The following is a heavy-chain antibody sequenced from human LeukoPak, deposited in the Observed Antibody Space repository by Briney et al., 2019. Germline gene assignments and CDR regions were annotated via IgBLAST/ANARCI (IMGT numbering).Heavy chain of an antibody. CDR1: GFTFSDYY. J-gene: IGHJ6*02. D-gene: IGHD1-26*01. V-gene: IGHV3-11*06. CDR2: ISSSSSYT. Sequence: GGSLRLFCAASGFTFSDYYMSWIRQAPGKGLEWVSYISSSSSYTNYADSVKGRFTISRDNAKNSLYLQMNSLRAEDTAVYYCARGWEIKDVASGMDVWGQGTTVTVSS. CDR3: ARGWEIKDVASGMDV.